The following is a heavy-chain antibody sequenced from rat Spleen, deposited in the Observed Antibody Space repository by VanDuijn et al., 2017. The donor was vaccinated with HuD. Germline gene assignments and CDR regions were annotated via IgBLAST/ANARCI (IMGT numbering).Heavy chain of an antibody. CDR3: ARLDGYYHYVMDA. CDR1: GLTFSNYG. V-gene: IGHV5-29*01. D-gene: IGHD1-12*03. Sequence: EVQLVESGGGLVQPGRSLKLSCAASGLTFSNYGMAWVRQAPTKGLEWVATISYDGSNTYYRDSVKGRLTISRDNAKSTLYLQMDSLRSEDTATYYCARLDGYYHYVMDAWGQGASVTVAS. CDR2: ISYDGSNT. J-gene: IGHJ4*01.